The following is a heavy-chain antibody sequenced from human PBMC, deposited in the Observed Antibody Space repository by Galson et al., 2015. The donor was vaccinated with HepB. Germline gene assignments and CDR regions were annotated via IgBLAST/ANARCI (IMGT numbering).Heavy chain of an antibody. CDR2: IQSTTDGGTT. J-gene: IGHJ6*02. D-gene: IGHD2-21*02. Sequence: SLRLSCAASGFSFSNAWMSWVRQAPGKGLEWVGRIQSTTDGGTTDYAAPVKGRFTISRDDSKNTLYLQMNSMKTEDTAVYFCTTFNSLVTSTWLYYYYYGMDVWGQGTTVTVSS. CDR3: TTFNSLVTSTWLYYYYYGMDV. V-gene: IGHV3-15*01. CDR1: GFSFSNAW.